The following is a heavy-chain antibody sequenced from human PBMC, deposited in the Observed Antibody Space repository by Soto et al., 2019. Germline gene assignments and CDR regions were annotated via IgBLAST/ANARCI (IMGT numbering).Heavy chain of an antibody. J-gene: IGHJ6*02. D-gene: IGHD1-26*01. CDR1: GGSFSGYY. V-gene: IGHV4-34*02. CDR3: AKMRGGSYYFYYYGMGV. Sequence: QVQLQQWGAGLLKPSETLSLTCAVYGGSFSGYYWSWIRQPPGKGLEWIGEINHSGSTNYNPSLNSRVTRSVDTSKKQFSLKLNSVAAEDTAVYYCAKMRGGSYYFYYYGMGVWGQGTTVTVSS. CDR2: INHSGST.